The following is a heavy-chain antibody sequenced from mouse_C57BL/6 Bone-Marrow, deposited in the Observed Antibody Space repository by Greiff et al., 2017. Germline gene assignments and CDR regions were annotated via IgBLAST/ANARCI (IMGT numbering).Heavy chain of an antibody. CDR3: TRSPTMITTNYFAY. V-gene: IGHV1-15*01. CDR1: GYTFTDYE. CDR2: IDPAPGGT. Sequence: VQLPQPGPELVRPGASVTLSCKASGYTFTDYEMHWVKQTPVPGLEWIGAIDPAPGGTAYNQKFKGKAILTADKSSSPAYMEHRSLTSEDSAVYDCTRSPTMITTNYFAYWGQGTTLTVSS. D-gene: IGHD2-4*01. J-gene: IGHJ2*01.